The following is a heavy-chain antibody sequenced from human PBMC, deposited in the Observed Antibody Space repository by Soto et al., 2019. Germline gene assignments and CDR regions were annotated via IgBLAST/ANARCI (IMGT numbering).Heavy chain of an antibody. CDR1: GDSISSTKW. CDR2: IYHSEST. J-gene: IGHJ5*02. V-gene: IGHV4-4*02. Sequence: QVQLQESGPGLVKPSGTLSLICVVSGDSISSTKWWSWVRQPPRKGLGWIGEIWSWVRQPPGKGLEWIGEIYHSESTNYNPSLRSRVTISVDKSKNQFSPNLSSVTATVLYNGRSTNCPTPVDPWGRGTLVTVSS. D-gene: IGHD2-2*01. CDR3: TNCPTPVDP.